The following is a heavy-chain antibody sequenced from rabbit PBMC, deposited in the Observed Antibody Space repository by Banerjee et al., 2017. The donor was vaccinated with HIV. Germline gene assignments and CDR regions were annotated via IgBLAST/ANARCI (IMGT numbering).Heavy chain of an antibody. CDR2: IYTGSGNT. Sequence: QAQQESVGGHLVNREGFLILNCAASGSTLRSYCICWVRQAPGKGLEWIACIYTGSGNTYYASWAKGRFTITKTSWTAVTLQMTSLTAANTATHFCAKDLAGVIGWNFNLWGPGTLVTVS. V-gene: IGHV1S45*01. J-gene: IGHJ4*01. CDR3: AKDLAGVIGWNFNL. CDR1: GSTLRSYC. D-gene: IGHD4-1*01.